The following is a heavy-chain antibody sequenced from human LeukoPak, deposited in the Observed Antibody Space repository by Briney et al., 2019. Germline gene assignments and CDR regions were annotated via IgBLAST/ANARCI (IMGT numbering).Heavy chain of an antibody. CDR1: GGSFSGYY. V-gene: IGHV4-34*01. Sequence: SETLSLTCAVYGGSFSGYYWSWIRQPPGKGLEWIGEINHSGSTNYNPSLKSRVTISVDTSKNQFSLKLSSVTAADTAMYYCARATHCSGGSCQDYWGQGTLVTVSS. J-gene: IGHJ4*02. CDR3: ARATHCSGGSCQDY. CDR2: INHSGST. D-gene: IGHD2-15*01.